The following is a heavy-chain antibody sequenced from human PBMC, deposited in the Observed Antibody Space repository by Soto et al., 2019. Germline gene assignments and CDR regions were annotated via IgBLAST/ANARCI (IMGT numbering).Heavy chain of an antibody. CDR3: ARYRLWFGEFTLDS. Sequence: SETVSLTCTVSGDSMDRYYWTWLRQSPGKGLEWIGYIHSTGSTNYNPSLMSRVTMSVDTSKIQFSLNLSSMAAADTAVYYCARYRLWFGEFTLDSWGQGALVTVS. CDR2: IHSTGST. CDR1: GDSMDRYY. J-gene: IGHJ4*02. D-gene: IGHD3-10*01. V-gene: IGHV4-59*08.